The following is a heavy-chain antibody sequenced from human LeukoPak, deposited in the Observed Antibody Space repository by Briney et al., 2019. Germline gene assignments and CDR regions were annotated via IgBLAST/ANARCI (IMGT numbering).Heavy chain of an antibody. D-gene: IGHD3-10*01. CDR3: ATHYYASGNYYNPIFY. Sequence: GGSLRLSCAASGFTFSRYGLHWVRQAPGKGLEWVAFIRYDESDKKYKDSVKGRFTVSKDNSKNTLSLQMHSLRVEDTAVYYCATHYYASGNYYNPIFYWGQGALVTVSS. CDR1: GFTFSRYG. V-gene: IGHV3-30*02. CDR2: IRYDESDK. J-gene: IGHJ4*02.